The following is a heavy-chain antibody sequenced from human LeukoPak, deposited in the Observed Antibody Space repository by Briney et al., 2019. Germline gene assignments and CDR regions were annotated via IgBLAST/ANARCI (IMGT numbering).Heavy chain of an antibody. CDR1: GFTFSSYA. J-gene: IGHJ4*02. CDR2: TSSSSSTI. V-gene: IGHV3-48*04. D-gene: IGHD6-13*01. CDR3: VRGDSRDY. Sequence: PGGSLRLSCAASGFTFSSYAMHWVRQAPGKGLEWVPYTSSSSSTIYYADSVKGRLTISRDNAKNSLYLQVNSLRAEDTAVYYCVRGDSRDYWGQGTLVTVSS.